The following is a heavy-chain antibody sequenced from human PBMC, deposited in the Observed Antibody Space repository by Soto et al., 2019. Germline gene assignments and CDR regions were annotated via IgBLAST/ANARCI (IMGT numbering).Heavy chain of an antibody. J-gene: IGHJ4*02. Sequence: EVQLVESGGGLVKPGGSLRLSCAASGFTFSSYNMNWVRQAPGKGLEWVSSISSGGGYIYYADSVKGRFTISRDNANNSVYLQLNSLIAEDTAIYYCARTYYYGSGTSKYWGQGTLVTVSS. CDR2: ISSGGGYI. CDR3: ARTYYYGSGTSKY. CDR1: GFTFSSYN. D-gene: IGHD3-10*01. V-gene: IGHV3-21*01.